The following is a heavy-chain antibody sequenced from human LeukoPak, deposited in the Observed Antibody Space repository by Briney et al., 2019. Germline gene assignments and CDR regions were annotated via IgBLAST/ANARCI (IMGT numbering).Heavy chain of an antibody. J-gene: IGHJ5*02. CDR1: GYSISSGYY. Sequence: SETLSLTCTVSGYSISSGYYWGWIRQPPGKGLEWIGSFYQSGSTYYNPSLKRRVTISVDTSKNQFSLKLSSVTAADTAVYYCARDRYYYDSSGYSNWFDPWGQGTLVTVSS. V-gene: IGHV4-38-2*02. CDR3: ARDRYYYDSSGYSNWFDP. D-gene: IGHD3-22*01. CDR2: FYQSGST.